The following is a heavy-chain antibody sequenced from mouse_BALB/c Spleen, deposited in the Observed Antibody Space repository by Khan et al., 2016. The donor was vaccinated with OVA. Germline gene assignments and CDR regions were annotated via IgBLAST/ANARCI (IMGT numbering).Heavy chain of an antibody. CDR1: GYTFTDYN. CDR3: AREWAAWFPY. J-gene: IGHJ3*01. Sequence: QVQLQQSGAELARPGASVKLSCKASGYTFTDYNINWMRQRTGQGLEWIGEIYPGSDNTYYNKKFKGKATLTADKSSSTAYMQLSSLTSEDSAVYFCAREWAAWFPYWGQGTLVTVSA. CDR2: IYPGSDNT. V-gene: IGHV1-77*01.